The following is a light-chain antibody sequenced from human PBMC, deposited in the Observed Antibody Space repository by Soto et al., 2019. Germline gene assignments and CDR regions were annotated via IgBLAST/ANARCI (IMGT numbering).Light chain of an antibody. J-gene: IGLJ2*01. Sequence: QSALTQPASVSGSPGQSITISCTGTSSDVGSYNLVSWYQQHPGKAPKLMILEDNKRPSGVSNRFSGSKSGNTASLTISGLQAEDEADYYCCSYAGSSTFVIFRGGTKLTVL. V-gene: IGLV2-23*02. CDR3: CSYAGSSTFVI. CDR2: EDN. CDR1: SSDVGSYNL.